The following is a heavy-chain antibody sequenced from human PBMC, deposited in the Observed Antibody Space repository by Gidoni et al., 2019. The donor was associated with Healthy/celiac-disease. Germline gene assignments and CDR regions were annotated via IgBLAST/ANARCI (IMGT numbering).Heavy chain of an antibody. V-gene: IGHV6-1*01. CDR2: TYYRSKWYD. D-gene: IGHD3-16*01. CDR3: ARSRGGPFDY. Sequence: PSRGLEWLGRTYYRSKWYDDYAVSGKSRITINPDTSRNQFSLQLNSVAHEDTAVYYCARSRGGPFDYWGQGTLVTVSA. J-gene: IGHJ4*02.